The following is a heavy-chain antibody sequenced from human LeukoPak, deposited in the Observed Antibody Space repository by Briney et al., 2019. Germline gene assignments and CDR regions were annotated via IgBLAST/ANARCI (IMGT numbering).Heavy chain of an antibody. V-gene: IGHV3-48*02. Sequence: GGSLRLSCAASGFAFSSYSMNWVRQAPGKGLEWVSDISSSSSIISYADSVKGRFTISRDNAKNSLYLQMNSLRDEDTAVYYRARGPYGSGSHYYNYWGQGTLVTVSS. CDR2: ISSSSSII. J-gene: IGHJ4*02. CDR3: ARGPYGSGSHYYNY. D-gene: IGHD3-10*01. CDR1: GFAFSSYS.